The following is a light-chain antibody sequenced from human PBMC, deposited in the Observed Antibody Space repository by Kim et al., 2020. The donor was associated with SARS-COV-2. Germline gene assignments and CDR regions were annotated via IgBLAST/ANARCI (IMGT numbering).Light chain of an antibody. V-gene: IGLV1-40*01. CDR1: SSNIGAGYE. Sequence: QSVLTQPPSVSGAPGQRVTISCTWISSNIGAGYEVHWYQQLPGTAPKLLIYGDINRPSGVPDRFSGSKSGTSASLAITGLQTEDEADYYCQSYDNSLSGYVFGTGTKVTVL. J-gene: IGLJ1*01. CDR3: QSYDNSLSGYV. CDR2: GDI.